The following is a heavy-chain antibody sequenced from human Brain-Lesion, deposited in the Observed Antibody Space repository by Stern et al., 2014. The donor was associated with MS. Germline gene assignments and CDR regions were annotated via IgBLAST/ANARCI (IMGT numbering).Heavy chain of an antibody. CDR2: IYHNGNT. D-gene: IGHD3-3*01. J-gene: IGHJ4*02. CDR3: ARGSREVLLPRFYFDY. Sequence: VQLLESGPGLVKPSQTLSLTCTVSGGSISSGNYYWSWIRQHPGKGLEWLGSIYHNGNTYYNPPLKSRVTTSIDTSKNQFSLKLSSVTAADTAVYYCARGSREVLLPRFYFDYWGQGTLVTVSS. V-gene: IGHV4-31*03. CDR1: GGSISSGNYY.